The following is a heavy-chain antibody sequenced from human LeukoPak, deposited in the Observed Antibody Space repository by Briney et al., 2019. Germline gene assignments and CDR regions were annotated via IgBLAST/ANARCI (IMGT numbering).Heavy chain of an antibody. Sequence: AGGSLRLSCAVSGITLSNYGMSWVRQAPGKGLEWVAGISDSGGRTNYADSVKGRFTISRDNPKNTLYLQMNSLRAEDTAVYYCARAHPELSVDAFDIWGQGTMVTVSS. V-gene: IGHV3-23*01. J-gene: IGHJ3*02. D-gene: IGHD1-26*01. CDR3: ARAHPELSVDAFDI. CDR2: ISDSGGRT. CDR1: GITLSNYG.